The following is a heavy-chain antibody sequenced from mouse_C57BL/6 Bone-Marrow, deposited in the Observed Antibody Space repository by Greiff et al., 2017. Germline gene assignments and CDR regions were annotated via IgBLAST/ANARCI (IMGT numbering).Heavy chain of an antibody. J-gene: IGHJ3*01. CDR2: IDPETGGT. Sequence: VQLQQSGAELVRPGASVTLSCKASGYTFTDYEMPWVKQTPVHGLEWIGAIDPETGGTAYNQQFKGQDILTADTSSSTAYMALRSLTSEDSAVYYCKPYNYGSIYTYWGQGTLVTVSA. V-gene: IGHV1-15*01. CDR1: GYTFTDYE. CDR3: KPYNYGSIYTY. D-gene: IGHD1-1*01.